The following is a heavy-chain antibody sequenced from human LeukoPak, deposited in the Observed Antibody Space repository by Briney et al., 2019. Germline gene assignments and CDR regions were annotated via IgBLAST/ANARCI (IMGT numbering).Heavy chain of an antibody. J-gene: IGHJ4*02. CDR1: GGSISNFY. D-gene: IGHD3-9*01. V-gene: IGHV4-59*12. Sequence: PSETLSLTCSVSGGSISNFYWSWIRQPPGKGLEWIGYIDYSGSTSYNPSLKSRVTISIDTSKNQFSLKLSSVTAADTAVYYCARLHLTGYYPFDYWGQGTLVTVSS. CDR2: IDYSGST. CDR3: ARLHLTGYYPFDY.